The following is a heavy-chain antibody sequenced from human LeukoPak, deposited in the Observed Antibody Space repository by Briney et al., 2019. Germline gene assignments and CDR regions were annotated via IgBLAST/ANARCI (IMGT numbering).Heavy chain of an antibody. CDR3: ARGYDILTGYQYGMDV. CDR2: IWYDGSNK. J-gene: IGHJ6*02. Sequence: GGSLRLSCAASGFTFSSYGMHWVRQAPGKGLEWVADIWYDGSNKYYADSVKGRFTISRDNSKNTLYLQMNSLRAEDTAVYYCARGYDILTGYQYGMDVWGQGTTVTVSS. V-gene: IGHV3-33*01. D-gene: IGHD3-9*01. CDR1: GFTFSSYG.